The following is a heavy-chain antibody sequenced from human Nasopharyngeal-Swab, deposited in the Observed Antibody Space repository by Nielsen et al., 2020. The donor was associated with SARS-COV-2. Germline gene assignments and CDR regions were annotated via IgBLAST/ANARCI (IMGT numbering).Heavy chain of an antibody. V-gene: IGHV1-2*02. J-gene: IGHJ3*01. CDR1: RYTFTGYY. CDR3: ARHLWFGELGDY. CDR2: INPNSGGT. D-gene: IGHD3-10*01. Sequence: ASVKVSCKASRYTFTGYYMHWVRQAPGQGLEWMGWINPNSGGTNYAQKFQGRVTMTRDTSISTAYMELSRLRSDDTAVYYCARHLWFGELGDYWGQGTMVTVSS.